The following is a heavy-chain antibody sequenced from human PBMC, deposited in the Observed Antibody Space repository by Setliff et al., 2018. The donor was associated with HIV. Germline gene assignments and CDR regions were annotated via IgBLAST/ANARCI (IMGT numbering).Heavy chain of an antibody. Sequence: ASVKVSCKASGFIFTNYGIHWVRQAPGHSLEWMGFINSGTGNTIYSQKFQGRFIISRDDSKNTAYLQLNSLKTEDTAVYYCSRQIFGVLIGYYGLDVWGQGATVTVSS. CDR3: SRQIFGVLIGYYGLDV. D-gene: IGHD3-3*01. V-gene: IGHV1-3*01. J-gene: IGHJ6*02. CDR1: GFIFTNYG. CDR2: INSGTGNT.